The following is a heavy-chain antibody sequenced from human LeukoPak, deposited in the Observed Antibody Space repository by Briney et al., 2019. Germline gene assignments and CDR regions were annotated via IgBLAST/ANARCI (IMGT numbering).Heavy chain of an antibody. D-gene: IGHD2-15*01. V-gene: IGHV3-23*01. Sequence: PGGSLRLSCAASGFTFSSYAMNRVRQAPGKGLEWVSTISGSGGSTYYADSVKGRFTISRDNSKNTLYLQMNSLRAGDTAVYHCAKQGYCSGGSCYPWYFDYWGQGTLVTVSS. CDR2: ISGSGGST. J-gene: IGHJ4*02. CDR1: GFTFSSYA. CDR3: AKQGYCSGGSCYPWYFDY.